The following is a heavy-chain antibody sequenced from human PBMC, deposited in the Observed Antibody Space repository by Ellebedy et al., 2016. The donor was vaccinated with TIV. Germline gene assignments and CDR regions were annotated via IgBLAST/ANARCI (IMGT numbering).Heavy chain of an antibody. CDR3: ATGVTAAFEM. J-gene: IGHJ3*02. Sequence: PGGSLRLSCGASGFTAGSGFTFTIAWMHWVRQVPGKGLVWVSRIGRDGTDTTYADSVEGRFTISRDNVKKTVYLQMRSLRAEDAGVYYCATGVTAAFEMWGQGTMVTVAS. CDR1: GFTAGSGFTFTIAW. CDR2: IGRDGTDT. D-gene: IGHD3-10*01. V-gene: IGHV3-74*01.